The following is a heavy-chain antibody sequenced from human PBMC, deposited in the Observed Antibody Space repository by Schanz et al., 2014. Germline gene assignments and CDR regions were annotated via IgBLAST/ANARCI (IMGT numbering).Heavy chain of an antibody. D-gene: IGHD7-27*01. V-gene: IGHV3-30*02. CDR2: VRFDGSER. Sequence: QVQLVESGGGVVQPGGSLRLSCAASGFTFSSYGMHWVRQAPGKGLEWVAFVRFDGSERYYADSVKGRFTISRDDSKSTLHLQMNSLRAEDTALYYCARENLNWEAFDIWGQGTSVTVSS. CDR1: GFTFSSYG. CDR3: ARENLNWEAFDI. J-gene: IGHJ3*02.